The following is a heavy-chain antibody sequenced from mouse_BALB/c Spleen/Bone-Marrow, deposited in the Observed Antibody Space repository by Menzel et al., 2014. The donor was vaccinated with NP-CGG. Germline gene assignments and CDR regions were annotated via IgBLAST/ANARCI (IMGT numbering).Heavy chain of an antibody. Sequence: DVHLVESGGGLVQPGGSLKLSCATSGFTFSDYYMYWVRQTPEKRLEWVASISNGGGNTYYPDTLKGRFTISRGNAKNTLYLQMSRLKSEDTAIYYCTRHDYRYDAWLAYWGQGTLVTVSA. D-gene: IGHD2-14*01. CDR1: GFTFSDYY. J-gene: IGHJ3*01. CDR2: ISNGGGNT. CDR3: TRHDYRYDAWLAY. V-gene: IGHV5-12*02.